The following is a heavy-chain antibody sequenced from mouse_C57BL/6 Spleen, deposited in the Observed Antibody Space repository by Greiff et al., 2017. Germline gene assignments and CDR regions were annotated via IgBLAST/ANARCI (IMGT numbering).Heavy chain of an antibody. CDR1: GYTFTSYW. J-gene: IGHJ2*01. CDR2: IYPGSGST. Sequence: QVQLQQPGAELVKPGASVKMSCTASGYTFTSYWITWVKQRPGQGLEWIGNIYPGSGSTNYNEKFKRKATLTVDTSTSTAYMQLSSLTSEDSAVYDCAKGDYDYDKVYGDWGQSTTLTV. CDR3: AKGDYDYDKVYGD. V-gene: IGHV1-55*01. D-gene: IGHD2-4*01.